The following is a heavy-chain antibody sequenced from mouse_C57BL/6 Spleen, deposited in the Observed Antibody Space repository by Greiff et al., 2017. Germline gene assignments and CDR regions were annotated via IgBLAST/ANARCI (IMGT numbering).Heavy chain of an antibody. V-gene: IGHV1-36*01. CDR1: GFTFTDYY. J-gene: IGHJ4*01. CDR2: VYPYNGGT. Sequence: VQLKQSGPVLVKPGPSVKISCKASGFTFTDYYMHWVKQSHGKSLEWIGLVYPYNGGTSYNQKFKGKATLTVDTSSSTAYMELNSLTSEDTAVYDGARRGEAGSYAMDYWGQGTSVTVSS. D-gene: IGHD2-13*01. CDR3: ARRGEAGSYAMDY.